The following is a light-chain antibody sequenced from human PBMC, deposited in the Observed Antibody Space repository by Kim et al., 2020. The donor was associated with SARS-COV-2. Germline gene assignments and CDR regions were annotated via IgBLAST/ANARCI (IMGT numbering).Light chain of an antibody. J-gene: IGKJ4*01. V-gene: IGKV3-20*01. CDR2: GAS. CDR1: QSVSSSY. CDR3: QQYGSSPLT. Sequence: IVLTQSPATLSLSPGERATLSCRASQSVSSSYLAWYKQKPGQAPRLLIYGASSRATGIPDRFSGSGSGTDFTLTISRLEPEDFAVYYCQQYGSSPLTFGGGTKLEI.